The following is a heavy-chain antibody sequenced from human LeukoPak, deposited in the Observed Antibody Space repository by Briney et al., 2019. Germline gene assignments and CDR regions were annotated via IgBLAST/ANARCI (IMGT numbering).Heavy chain of an antibody. D-gene: IGHD3-22*01. CDR2: ISYDGSNK. J-gene: IGHJ4*02. CDR3: AKFLYSSGYHDY. CDR1: GFTFSSYG. V-gene: IGHV3-30*18. Sequence: PGGSLRLSCAASGFTFSSYGMHWVRQAPGKGLEWVAVISYDGSNKYYADSVKGRFTISRDNSKNTLYLQMNSLRAEDTAVYYCAKFLYSSGYHDYWGQGTLVTVSS.